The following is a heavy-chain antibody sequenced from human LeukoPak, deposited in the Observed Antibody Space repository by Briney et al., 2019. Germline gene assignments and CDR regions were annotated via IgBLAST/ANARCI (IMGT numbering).Heavy chain of an antibody. Sequence: EASVKVSCKASGYTFTGYYMHWVRQAPGQGLEWMGWINPNSGGTNYAQKFQGRVTMTRDTSISTAYMELSRLRSDDTAVYYCASSGYCSSTSCYKFSTFDPWGQGTLVTVSS. CDR1: GYTFTGYY. J-gene: IGHJ5*02. CDR2: INPNSGGT. D-gene: IGHD2-2*02. V-gene: IGHV1-2*02. CDR3: ASSGYCSSTSCYKFSTFDP.